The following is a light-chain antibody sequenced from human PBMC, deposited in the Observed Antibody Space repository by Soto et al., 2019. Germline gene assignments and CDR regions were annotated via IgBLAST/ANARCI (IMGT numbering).Light chain of an antibody. V-gene: IGLV3-1*01. CDR2: QDS. CDR3: QAWDSINPWV. Sequence: SYELTQPPSVSVSPGQTASITSTGDTLGDKYACWYQQKPGQSPVLVNYQDSKRPSGIPERFSGSNSGNTATLTIIGTQAMYEAYYYCQAWDSINPWVFGGGTKLTVL. CDR1: TLGDKY. J-gene: IGLJ3*02.